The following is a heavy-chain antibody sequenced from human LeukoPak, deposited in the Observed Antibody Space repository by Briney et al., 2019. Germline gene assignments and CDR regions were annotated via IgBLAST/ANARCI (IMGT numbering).Heavy chain of an antibody. CDR1: GYTFTCYY. V-gene: IGHV1-2*02. CDR2: INPNSGGT. CDR3: AVGGPPYGSGSYPLIFDY. J-gene: IGHJ4*02. Sequence: ASVKVSCTASGYTFTCYYMHWVRQAPGQGLEWMGWINPNSGGTNYAQKFQGRVTMTRDTSISTAYMELSRLRSDDTAVYYCAVGGPPYGSGSYPLIFDYWGQGTLVTVSS. D-gene: IGHD3-10*01.